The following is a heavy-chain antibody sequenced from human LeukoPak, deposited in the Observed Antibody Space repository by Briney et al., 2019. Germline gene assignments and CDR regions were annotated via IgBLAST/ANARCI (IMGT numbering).Heavy chain of an antibody. CDR3: AKHQQLTFPYYFDY. CDR2: ISYDGSSK. D-gene: IGHD6-13*01. Sequence: GGSLRLSCTTSGFSFSSHDMHWVRQAPGKGLEWVAVISYDGSSKYYADSVKGRFTISRDNSKNTLYLQMNSLRAEDTAVYYCAKHQQLTFPYYFDYWGQGTLVTVSS. J-gene: IGHJ4*02. CDR1: GFSFSSHD. V-gene: IGHV3-30-3*02.